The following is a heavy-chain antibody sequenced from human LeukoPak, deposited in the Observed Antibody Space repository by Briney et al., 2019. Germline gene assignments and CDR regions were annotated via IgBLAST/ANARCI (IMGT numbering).Heavy chain of an antibody. V-gene: IGHV1-69*04. J-gene: IGHJ6*02. CDR2: IIPILGIA. D-gene: IGHD2-2*01. Sequence: GASVKVSCKAPGGTFSSYAISWVRQAPGQGLEWMGRIIPILGIANYAQKFQGRVTITADKSTSTAYMELSSLRSEDTAVYYCARDAVPAAAPYYYYGMDVWGQGTTVTVSS. CDR1: GGTFSSYA. CDR3: ARDAVPAAAPYYYYGMDV.